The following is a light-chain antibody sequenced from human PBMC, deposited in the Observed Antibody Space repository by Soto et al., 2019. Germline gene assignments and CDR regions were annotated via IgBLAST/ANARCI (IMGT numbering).Light chain of an antibody. CDR3: QSYDSSLSGSV. V-gene: IGLV1-40*01. CDR2: GNS. CDR1: SSDIGAGYD. Sequence: QSALTQPPSVSGAPGQRVTISCTGSSSDIGAGYDVHWYQQLPGTAPKLLIYGNSNRPSGVPDRFSGSKSGTSASLAITGLQADDEADYYCQSYDSSLSGSVFGGGTKLTAL. J-gene: IGLJ3*02.